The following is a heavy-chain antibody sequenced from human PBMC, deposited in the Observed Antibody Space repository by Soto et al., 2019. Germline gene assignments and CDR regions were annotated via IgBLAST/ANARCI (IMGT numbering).Heavy chain of an antibody. CDR3: AKDLGPFDI. CDR2: LSWNSALI. Sequence: EVQLVESGGGLVQPGRSLRPSCVASGFTFNDYAMHWVRQTPGKGLEWVSGLSWNSALIAYADSVKGRFTISRDNAKNSLYLQMNCLRAEDTALYYCAKDLGPFDIWGQGTMVTVSS. V-gene: IGHV3-9*01. CDR1: GFTFNDYA. J-gene: IGHJ3*02.